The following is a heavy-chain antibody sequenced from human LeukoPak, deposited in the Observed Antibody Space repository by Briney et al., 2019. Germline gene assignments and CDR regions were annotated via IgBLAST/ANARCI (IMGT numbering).Heavy chain of an antibody. J-gene: IGHJ4*02. Sequence: GGSLRLSCAASGFTFGSYSMHWVRQAPGKGLEWVAVISYDGGKTYYADSVKGRFTISRDNSKNTLYLQMNSLRTADTAVYHCAREIGGYSSYFDYWGQGTLVTVSS. CDR1: GFTFGSYS. CDR2: ISYDGGKT. V-gene: IGHV3-30-3*01. D-gene: IGHD3-22*01. CDR3: AREIGGYSSYFDY.